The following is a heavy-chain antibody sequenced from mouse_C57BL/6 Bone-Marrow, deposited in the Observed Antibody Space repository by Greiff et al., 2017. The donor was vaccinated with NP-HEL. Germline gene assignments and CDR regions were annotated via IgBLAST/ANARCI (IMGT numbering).Heavy chain of an antibody. CDR2: SRNKANDYTT. D-gene: IGHD1-1*01. V-gene: IGHV7-1*01. Sequence: EVKLVESGGGLVQSGRSLRLSCATSGFTFSDFYMEWVRQAPGKGLEWIAASRNKANDYTTEYSASVKGRFIVSRDTSQSILYLQMNALRAEDTAIYYCARDAGYYGSSYGYWGQGTLVTVSA. CDR1: GFTFSDFY. J-gene: IGHJ3*01. CDR3: ARDAGYYGSSYGY.